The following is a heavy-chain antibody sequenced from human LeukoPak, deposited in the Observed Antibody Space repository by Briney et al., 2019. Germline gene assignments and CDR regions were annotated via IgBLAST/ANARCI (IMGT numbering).Heavy chain of an antibody. J-gene: IGHJ4*02. V-gene: IGHV3-7*03. CDR1: GFTFSNYW. Sequence: QAGGSLRLSCVASGFTFSNYWMGWVRQAPGKGLEWVANINQDGNEKYYVDSVEGRFTISRDNAKNSLYLQMNCLRAEDTALYFCARDLPTAHTSGWYVGRDWFDYWGQGTLVTVSS. CDR3: ARDLPTAHTSGWYVGRDWFDY. D-gene: IGHD6-19*01. CDR2: INQDGNEK.